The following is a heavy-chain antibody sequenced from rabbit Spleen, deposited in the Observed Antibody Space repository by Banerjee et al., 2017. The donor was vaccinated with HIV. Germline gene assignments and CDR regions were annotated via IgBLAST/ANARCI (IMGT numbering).Heavy chain of an antibody. V-gene: IGHV1S7*01. CDR3: ARDGAGGSYFAL. CDR1: GFTLSSYY. CDR2: IDPLFGIT. Sequence: QLKESGGGLVQPGGSLKLSCKASGFTLSSYYMNWVRQAPGKGLEWIGDIDPLFGITYYANRVNGRFSISRENAQNTVFLQMTSLTAADTATYFCARDGAGGSYFALWGQGTLVTVS. J-gene: IGHJ4*01. D-gene: IGHD8-1*01.